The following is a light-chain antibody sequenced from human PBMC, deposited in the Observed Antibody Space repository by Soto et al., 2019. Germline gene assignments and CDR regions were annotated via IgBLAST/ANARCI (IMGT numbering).Light chain of an antibody. CDR3: QQYNNWPGT. CDR1: QSVSSN. V-gene: IGKV3-15*01. Sequence: EIVMTQSPSTLSVSTGERATLSCSASQSVSSNLAWYQQKPGQAPRLLIYGASTRATGIPARFSGSGSGTEFTLTISSLQSEDFAVYYCQQYNNWPGTFGQGTKVDIK. J-gene: IGKJ1*01. CDR2: GAS.